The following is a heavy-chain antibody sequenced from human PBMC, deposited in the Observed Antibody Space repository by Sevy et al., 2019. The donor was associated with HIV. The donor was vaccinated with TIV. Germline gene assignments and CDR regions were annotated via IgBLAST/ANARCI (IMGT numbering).Heavy chain of an antibody. Sequence: ASVKVSCKASGYTFTSYYMHWVRQAPGQGLEWVGLINPSGDSTSYAQKFQDRVTMTRDTSTSTVYMELSSLRSEDTAVYYCTSGITGTEVDYSGQGTLVTVSS. D-gene: IGHD1-20*01. J-gene: IGHJ4*02. CDR2: INPSGDST. CDR3: TSGITGTEVDY. V-gene: IGHV1-46*01. CDR1: GYTFTSYY.